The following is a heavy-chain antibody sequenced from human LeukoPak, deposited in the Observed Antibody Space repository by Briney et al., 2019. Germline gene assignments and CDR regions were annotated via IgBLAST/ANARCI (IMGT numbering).Heavy chain of an antibody. CDR2: IKQDGSEK. CDR1: GFAFSSYW. Sequence: PGGSLRLSCAASGFAFSSYWMSWVRQAPGKGLEWVANIKQDGSEKYYVDSVKGRFTISRDNAKNSLYLQMNSLRAEDTAVYYCARGRERGSSSSFTDYWGQGTLVIVSS. J-gene: IGHJ4*02. V-gene: IGHV3-7*01. D-gene: IGHD6-6*01. CDR3: ARGRERGSSSSFTDY.